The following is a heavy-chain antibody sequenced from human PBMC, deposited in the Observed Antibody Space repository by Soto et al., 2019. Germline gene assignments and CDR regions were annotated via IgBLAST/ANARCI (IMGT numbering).Heavy chain of an antibody. V-gene: IGHV1-69*13. D-gene: IGHD2-2*01. CDR1: GGTFSSYA. Sequence: SVKVSCKASGGTFSSYAISWVRQAPGQGLEWMGGIIPIFGTANYAQKFQGRVTITADESTSTAYMELSSLRSEDTAVYYCARDFGDIVVVPAASYYYYYYGMDVWGQGTTVTVSS. CDR3: ARDFGDIVVVPAASYYYYYYGMDV. J-gene: IGHJ6*02. CDR2: IIPIFGTA.